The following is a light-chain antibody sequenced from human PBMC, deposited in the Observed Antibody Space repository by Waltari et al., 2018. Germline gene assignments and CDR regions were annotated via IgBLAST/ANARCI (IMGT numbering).Light chain of an antibody. CDR2: EDS. Sequence: SYELTQPPSVSVSPGQAARITCSGDALPKKYAYWYQQKSGQAPVLVTYEDSKRPSGIPERFSGSSSGTTATLTLSGAQVEDEGDYYCYSTDSSDTHRVFGGGTKLTVL. J-gene: IGLJ3*02. CDR3: YSTDSSDTHRV. CDR1: ALPKKY. V-gene: IGLV3-10*01.